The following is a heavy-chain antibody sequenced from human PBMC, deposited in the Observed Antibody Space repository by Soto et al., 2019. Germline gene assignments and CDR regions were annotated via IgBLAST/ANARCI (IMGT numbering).Heavy chain of an antibody. D-gene: IGHD4-17*01. CDR1: GATVSRGDYF. CDR3: ARSPAYGDYANLDT. J-gene: IGHJ5*02. CDR2: IYSSGTT. V-gene: IGHV4-61*03. Sequence: PSETLSLTCTVSGATVSRGDYFWTWIRQLPGKGLEWIGYIYSSGTTNYNPALKSRVTISLDTSRSYFSLKLTSVTAADTAVYYCARSPAYGDYANLDTWGQGTLVTVPS.